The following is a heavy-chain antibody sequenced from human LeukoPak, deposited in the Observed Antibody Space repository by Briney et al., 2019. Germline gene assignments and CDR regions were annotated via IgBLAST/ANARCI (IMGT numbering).Heavy chain of an antibody. CDR3: AKVAPDIVVVVAAIQGWFDP. V-gene: IGHV3-23*01. Sequence: GGSLRLSCAASGFTFSSYAMSWVRQAPGKGLEWVSSISGSGGGTYYADSVKGRFTISRDNSKNTLYLQMNSLRAEDTAVYYCAKVAPDIVVVVAAIQGWFDPWGQGTLVTVSS. J-gene: IGHJ5*02. D-gene: IGHD2-15*01. CDR2: ISGSGGGT. CDR1: GFTFSSYA.